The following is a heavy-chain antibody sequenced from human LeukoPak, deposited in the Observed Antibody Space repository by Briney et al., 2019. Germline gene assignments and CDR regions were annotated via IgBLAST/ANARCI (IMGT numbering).Heavy chain of an antibody. Sequence: PGGSLRLSCAASGFSFSSDGMHWVRQAPGKGLERVAVISYDGSNKYYADPVKGRFTISRDNSKNTLYLQMNSLRAEDTAVYYCAKDMAVAGLYWGQGTLVTVSS. CDR3: AKDMAVAGLY. J-gene: IGHJ4*02. V-gene: IGHV3-30*18. CDR1: GFSFSSDG. CDR2: ISYDGSNK. D-gene: IGHD6-19*01.